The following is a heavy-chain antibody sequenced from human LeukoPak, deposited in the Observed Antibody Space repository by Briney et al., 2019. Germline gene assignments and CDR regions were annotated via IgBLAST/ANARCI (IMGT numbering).Heavy chain of an antibody. CDR1: GFTFSSYE. Sequence: GGSLGLSCAASGFTFSSYEMNWVRQAPGKGLEWVSYISSSGSTIYYADSVKGRFTISRDNAKNSLYLQMNSLRAEDTAVYYCARAGRWLQLENAFDIWGQGTMVTVSS. J-gene: IGHJ3*02. CDR3: ARAGRWLQLENAFDI. D-gene: IGHD5-24*01. V-gene: IGHV3-48*03. CDR2: ISSSGSTI.